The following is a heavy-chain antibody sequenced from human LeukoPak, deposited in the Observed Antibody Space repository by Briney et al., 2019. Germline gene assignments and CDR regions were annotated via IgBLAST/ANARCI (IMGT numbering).Heavy chain of an antibody. CDR2: INPNSGGT. CDR1: GYTFTGYY. D-gene: IGHD2-2*01. J-gene: IGHJ6*03. V-gene: IGHV1-2*02. Sequence: ASVKVSCKASGYTFTGYYMHWVRQAPGQGLEWMGWINPNSGGTNYAQKFQGRVTMTRDTSISTAYMELSRLRSDDTAVYYCARDIVVVPAYYHYMDVWGKGTTVTVSS. CDR3: ARDIVVVPAYYHYMDV.